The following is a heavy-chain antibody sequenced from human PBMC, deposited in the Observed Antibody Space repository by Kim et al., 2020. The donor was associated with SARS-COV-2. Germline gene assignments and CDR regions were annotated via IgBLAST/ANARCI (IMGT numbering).Heavy chain of an antibody. CDR1: GGSISSYY. V-gene: IGHV4-59*13. J-gene: IGHJ5*02. D-gene: IGHD2-2*02. Sequence: SETLSLTCTVSGGSISSYYWSWIRQPPGKGLEWIGYIYYSGSTNYNPSLKSRVTISVDTSKNQFSLKLSSVTAADTAGYYCARIGCSSTSCYRAVDNWFDPWGQRTPVTVSS. CDR2: IYYSGST. CDR3: ARIGCSSTSCYRAVDNWFDP.